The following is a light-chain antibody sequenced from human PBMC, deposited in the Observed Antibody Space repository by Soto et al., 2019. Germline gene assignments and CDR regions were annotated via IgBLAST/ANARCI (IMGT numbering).Light chain of an antibody. V-gene: IGKV1-5*03. Sequence: DIQMTQSPSTLSASVGDRVTITCRASQSISSWLAWYQQKPGKAPKLLIYKASSLESGVPSRFSGRGSGTEFTLPISSLQPDDFATYSCQQYNSLWTFGQGTKVEIK. CDR2: KAS. CDR3: QQYNSLWT. CDR1: QSISSW. J-gene: IGKJ1*01.